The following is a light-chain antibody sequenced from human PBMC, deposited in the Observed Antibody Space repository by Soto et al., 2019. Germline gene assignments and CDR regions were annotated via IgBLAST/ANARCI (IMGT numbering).Light chain of an antibody. J-gene: IGLJ1*01. Sequence: QSALTQPPSASGSPGQSVAISCTGTSSDVGGQNYVSCYQQHPGKAPKLIIYAVTDRPSGVPDRFSGSKSGTTASLTVSWLQTEDEADYYCSSHAGNTHYVFGTGTKLTVL. CDR3: SSHAGNTHYV. V-gene: IGLV2-8*01. CDR1: SSDVGGQNY. CDR2: AVT.